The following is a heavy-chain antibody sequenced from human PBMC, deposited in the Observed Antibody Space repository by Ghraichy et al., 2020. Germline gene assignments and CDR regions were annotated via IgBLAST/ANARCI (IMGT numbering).Heavy chain of an antibody. D-gene: IGHD3-10*01. CDR3: ARDYYGSGNS. CDR1: GFTFSNYW. CDR2: ISSDGTNT. Sequence: ESLNISCAASGFTFSNYWMHWFRQAPGKGLEWVSRISSDGTNTIYTDSVKGRFTISRDSAKNTLYLQMNSLRAEDTAVYYCARDYYGSGNSWGQGTLVTVSS. J-gene: IGHJ5*02. V-gene: IGHV3-74*01.